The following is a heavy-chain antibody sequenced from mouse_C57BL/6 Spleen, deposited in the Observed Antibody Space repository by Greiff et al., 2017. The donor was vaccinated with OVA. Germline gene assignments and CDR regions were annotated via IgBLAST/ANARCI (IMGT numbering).Heavy chain of an antibody. CDR1: GYAFTNYL. J-gene: IGHJ2*01. V-gene: IGHV1-54*01. CDR3: ARGGGY. Sequence: VKLKQSGAELVRPGTSVKVSCKASGYAFTNYLIEWVKQRPGQGLEWIGVINPGSGGTNYNEKFKGKATLTADKSSSTAYMQLSSLTSEDSSVYFWARGGGYWGQGTTLTVSS. CDR2: INPGSGGT.